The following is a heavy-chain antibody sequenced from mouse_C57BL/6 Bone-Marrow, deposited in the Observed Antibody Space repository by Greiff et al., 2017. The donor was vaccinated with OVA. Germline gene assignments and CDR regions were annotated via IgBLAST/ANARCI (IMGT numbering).Heavy chain of an antibody. Sequence: QIQLQQPAAELVRPGSSVKLSCKASGYTFTSYWMDWVKQRPGQGLEWIGNIYPSDSETHYNQKFKDKATLTVDKSSSTAYMQLSSLTSEDSAVYDCARGYYGSSYPSFDYWGQGTTLTVSS. D-gene: IGHD1-1*01. CDR1: GYTFTSYW. J-gene: IGHJ2*01. CDR2: IYPSDSET. V-gene: IGHV1-61*01. CDR3: ARGYYGSSYPSFDY.